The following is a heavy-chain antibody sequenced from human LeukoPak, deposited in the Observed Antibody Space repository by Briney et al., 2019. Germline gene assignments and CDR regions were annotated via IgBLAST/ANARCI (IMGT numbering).Heavy chain of an antibody. CDR1: GYTFTSYD. J-gene: IGHJ4*02. V-gene: IGHV1-2*02. CDR2: INPNSGGT. D-gene: IGHD2-2*02. CDR3: ARVGYCSSTSCYIRFDY. Sequence: ASVKVSCKASGYTFTSYDINWVRQATGQGLEWMGWINPNSGGTNYAQKFQGRVTMTRDTSISTAYMELSRLRSDDTAVYYCARVGYCSSTSCYIRFDYWGQGTLVTVSS.